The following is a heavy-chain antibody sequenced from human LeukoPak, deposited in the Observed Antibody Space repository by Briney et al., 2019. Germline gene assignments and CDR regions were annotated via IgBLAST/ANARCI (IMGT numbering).Heavy chain of an antibody. CDR2: TYYRSTWYN. V-gene: IGHV6-1*01. J-gene: IGHJ5*02. CDR1: GDSVSSNSVT. Sequence: SQTLSLTCAISGDSVSSNSVTWNWIRQSPSRGLGWLGRTYYRSTWYNDYAVSVRGRITVNPDTSKNQFSLHLNSVTPEDTAVYYCARRLTQYDCFDPWGQGILVTVSS. D-gene: IGHD2-2*01. CDR3: ARRLTQYDCFDP.